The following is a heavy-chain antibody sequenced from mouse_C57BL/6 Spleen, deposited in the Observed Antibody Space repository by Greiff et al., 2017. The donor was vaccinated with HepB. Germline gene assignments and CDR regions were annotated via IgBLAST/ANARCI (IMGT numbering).Heavy chain of an antibody. J-gene: IGHJ3*01. Sequence: VQLQQPGAELVKPGASVKMSCKASGYTFTSYWITWVKQRPGQGLEWIGDIYPGSGSTNYNEKFKSKATLTVDTSSSTAYMQLSSLTSEDSAVYYCARGGFYYGNYEGFAYWGQGTLVTVSA. CDR2: IYPGSGST. CDR3: ARGGFYYGNYEGFAY. V-gene: IGHV1-55*01. D-gene: IGHD2-1*01. CDR1: GYTFTSYW.